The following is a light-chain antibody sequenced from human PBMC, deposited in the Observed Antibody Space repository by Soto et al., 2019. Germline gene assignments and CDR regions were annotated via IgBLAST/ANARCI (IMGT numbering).Light chain of an antibody. J-gene: IGLJ1*01. CDR2: EVN. CDR3: CADALSTNV. Sequence: QSALTQPPSASGSPGQCVAISCTGTSTDVGGYNYVSWYQQHPGKAPKLIIYEVNKRPSGVPDCFSGSKSGNTASLTVSGLQAEDEADYDWCADALSTNVFGTGTKLTVL. V-gene: IGLV2-8*01. CDR1: STDVGGYNY.